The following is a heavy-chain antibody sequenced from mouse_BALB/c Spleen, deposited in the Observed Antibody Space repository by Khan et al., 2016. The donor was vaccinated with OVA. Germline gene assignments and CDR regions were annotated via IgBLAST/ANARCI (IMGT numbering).Heavy chain of an antibody. Sequence: VQLQESGPGLVAPSQSLSITCTVSGFSLTGYGVTWVRQPPGRGLEWLGMIWGDGSTDYNSALKSRLSISKDNSKSQVFLKMISLQTDDTARYYCAREIYYDYAYYYAMDYWGQGNSVTVSS. CDR3: AREIYYDYAYYYAMDY. V-gene: IGHV2-6-7*01. CDR2: IWGDGST. D-gene: IGHD2-4*01. J-gene: IGHJ4*01. CDR1: GFSLTGYG.